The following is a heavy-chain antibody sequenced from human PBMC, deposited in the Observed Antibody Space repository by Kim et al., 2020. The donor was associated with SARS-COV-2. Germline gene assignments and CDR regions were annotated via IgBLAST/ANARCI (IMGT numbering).Heavy chain of an antibody. V-gene: IGHV4-39*01. Sequence: YNPSLKSRVTISVDTSKNQFSLKLSSVTAADTAVYYCANQGDRYYYMDVWGKGTTVTVSS. J-gene: IGHJ6*03. D-gene: IGHD3-16*01. CDR3: ANQGDRYYYMDV.